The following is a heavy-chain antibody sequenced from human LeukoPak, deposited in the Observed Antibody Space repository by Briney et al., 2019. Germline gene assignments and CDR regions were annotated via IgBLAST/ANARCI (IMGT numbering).Heavy chain of an antibody. D-gene: IGHD3-10*02. CDR1: GFTFSNYG. J-gene: IGHJ1*01. CDR2: IRYDESNK. V-gene: IGHV3-30*02. CDR3: AKDHLMSEYFQH. Sequence: RPGGSLRLSCAASGFTFSNYGMRWVRQASGKGLEWVAFIRYDESNKYYADSVKGRFTISRDNSKNTLYLQMNSLRAEDTAVYYCAKDHLMSEYFQHWGQGTLVTVSS.